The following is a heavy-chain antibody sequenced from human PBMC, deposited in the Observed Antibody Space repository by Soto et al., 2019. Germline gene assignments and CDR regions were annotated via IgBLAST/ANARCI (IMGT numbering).Heavy chain of an antibody. Sequence: QVQLVQSGVEVKKPGASVKVSCKASGYTFTDSRMIWVRQAPGQGLEWMGIINPSGGSTDYAPNFQGRVTLTRDSFTSTVYMELSNLRSEDTAVYYCARPAGRLANWFDPWGQGTLVTVSS. CDR1: GYTFTDSR. CDR2: INPSGGST. J-gene: IGHJ5*02. V-gene: IGHV1-46*01. D-gene: IGHD6-6*01. CDR3: ARPAGRLANWFDP.